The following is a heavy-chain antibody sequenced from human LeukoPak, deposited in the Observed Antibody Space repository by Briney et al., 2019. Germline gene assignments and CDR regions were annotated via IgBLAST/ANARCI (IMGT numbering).Heavy chain of an antibody. Sequence: SGTLSLTCTVSGGSISSGSYYWSWIRQPAGKGLEWIGYIYYSGSTNYNPSLKGRVTISVDTSKNQFSLNLTSVTAADTAVYYCARFTPQGYGWGGYNRFDPWGQGTLVTVSS. D-gene: IGHD3-16*01. CDR1: GGSISSGSYY. CDR3: ARFTPQGYGWGGYNRFDP. V-gene: IGHV4-61*10. J-gene: IGHJ5*02. CDR2: IYYSGST.